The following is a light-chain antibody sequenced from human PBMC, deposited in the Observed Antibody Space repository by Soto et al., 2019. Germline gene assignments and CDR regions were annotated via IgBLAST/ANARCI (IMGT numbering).Light chain of an antibody. Sequence: IVMTQSPATLSVSPGERATLSCRASQGVGNNLAWYQQKPGQAPRLLIYGASTRATGIPARFSGSGSGTDFTLTISSLQSEDFAVYYCQHYNNWPPWTFGQGTKVEI. CDR1: QGVGNN. CDR2: GAS. CDR3: QHYNNWPPWT. J-gene: IGKJ1*01. V-gene: IGKV3-15*01.